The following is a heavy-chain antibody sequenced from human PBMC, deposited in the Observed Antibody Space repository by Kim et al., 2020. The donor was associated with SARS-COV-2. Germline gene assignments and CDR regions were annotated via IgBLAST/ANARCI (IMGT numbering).Heavy chain of an antibody. D-gene: IGHD5-12*01. CDR3: ATERRDGYNFNY. CDR2: IIPIFGTA. CDR1: GGTFSSYA. J-gene: IGHJ4*02. Sequence: SVKVSCKASGGTFSSYAISWVRQAPGQGLEWMGGIIPIFGTANYAQKFQGRVTITADESTSTAYMELSSLRSEDTAVYYCATERRDGYNFNYWGQGTLVTVSS. V-gene: IGHV1-69*13.